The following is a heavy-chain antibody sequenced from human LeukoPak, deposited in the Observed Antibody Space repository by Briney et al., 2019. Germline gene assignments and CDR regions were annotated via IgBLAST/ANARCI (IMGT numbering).Heavy chain of an antibody. Sequence: ASVKVSCKASGYTFTSYYMHWVRQAPGRGLEWMGIINLSGGNTSYAQKFQGRVTMTRDTSTSTVYMELSSLRSEDTAVYYCARDVSDCSGGSCYSYFDYWGQGTLVTVSS. J-gene: IGHJ4*02. D-gene: IGHD2-15*01. CDR2: INLSGGNT. CDR1: GYTFTSYY. V-gene: IGHV1-46*01. CDR3: ARDVSDCSGGSCYSYFDY.